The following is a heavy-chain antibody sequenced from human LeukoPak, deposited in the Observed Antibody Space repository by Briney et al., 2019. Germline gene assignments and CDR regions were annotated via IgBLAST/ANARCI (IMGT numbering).Heavy chain of an antibody. Sequence: SETLSLTCTVSGASISDYYWSWIRQPPGKGLEWIGYIYYTGTTKYNPSLTSRVTISVDTSKSQFSVTLSSVTAADTAVYYCARDYDNSGLRHFDLWGRGTLVTVSS. J-gene: IGHJ2*01. CDR1: GASISDYY. D-gene: IGHD3-22*01. V-gene: IGHV4-59*01. CDR2: IYYTGTT. CDR3: ARDYDNSGLRHFDL.